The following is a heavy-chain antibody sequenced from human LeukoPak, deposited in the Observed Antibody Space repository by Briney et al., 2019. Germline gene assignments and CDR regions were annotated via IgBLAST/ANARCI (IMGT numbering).Heavy chain of an antibody. D-gene: IGHD2-15*01. V-gene: IGHV3-69-1*01. CDR3: ARDYFYGYFDP. CDR1: GFTFSDYY. J-gene: IGHJ5*02. CDR2: ISSSSYI. Sequence: SGGSLRLSCAASGFTFSDYYMSWIRRAPGKGLEWVSSISSSSYIYYADSVKGRFTISRGNAKNSLYLQMNSLRAEDTAVYYCARDYFYGYFDPWGQGTLVTVSS.